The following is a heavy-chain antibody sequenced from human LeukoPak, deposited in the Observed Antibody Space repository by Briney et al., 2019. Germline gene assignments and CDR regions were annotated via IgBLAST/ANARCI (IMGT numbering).Heavy chain of an antibody. J-gene: IGHJ5*02. CDR2: INSDGGST. CDR1: GFTFSTSW. V-gene: IGHV3-74*01. Sequence: PGGSLRLSCAASGFTFSTSWMHWVRQAPGKGLVWVSCINSDGGSTSYADSVKGRFTISRDNAKNTLFLQMNSLRADDTAVYYCARVAAAGEKLNWFDPWGQGTLVTVSS. CDR3: ARVAAAGEKLNWFDP. D-gene: IGHD6-13*01.